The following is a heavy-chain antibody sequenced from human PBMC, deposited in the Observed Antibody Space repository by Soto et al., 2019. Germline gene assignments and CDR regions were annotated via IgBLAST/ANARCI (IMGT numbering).Heavy chain of an antibody. Sequence: PSETLSLTCTVSGGSISSSSYYWGWIRQPPGKGLEWIGSIYYSGSTYYNPSLKSRVTISVDTSKNQFSLKLSSVTAADTAVYYCASPVVAATLYYFDYWGQGTLVTVSS. CDR2: IYYSGST. CDR3: ASPVVAATLYYFDY. V-gene: IGHV4-39*01. J-gene: IGHJ4*02. D-gene: IGHD2-15*01. CDR1: GGSISSSSYY.